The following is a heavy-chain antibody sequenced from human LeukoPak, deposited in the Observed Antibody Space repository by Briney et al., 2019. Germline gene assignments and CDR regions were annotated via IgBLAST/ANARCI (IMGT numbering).Heavy chain of an antibody. D-gene: IGHD6-13*01. CDR2: IKQDGSEK. J-gene: IGHJ4*02. CDR1: GFTFSSYW. Sequence: GGSLRLSCAASGFTFSSYWMSWVRQAPGRGLEWVVNIKQDGSEKYYVDSVKGRFTISRDNSKNTLYLQMNSLRAEDTAVYYCAKDRGYSSSWYEVYWGQGTLVTVSS. CDR3: AKDRGYSSSWYEVY. V-gene: IGHV3-7*03.